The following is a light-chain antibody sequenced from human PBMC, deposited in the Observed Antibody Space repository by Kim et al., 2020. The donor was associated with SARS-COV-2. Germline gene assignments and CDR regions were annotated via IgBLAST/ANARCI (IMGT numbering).Light chain of an antibody. CDR3: QQYGGSPMYT. CDR1: QTTSSSS. Sequence: SPGERATLPCRASQTTSSSSLAWYQQKPGQAPRLLIYGASSRATGIPDRFSGSGSGTDFTLTVNRLEPEDFAVYYCQQYGGSPMYTFGQGTKLEI. J-gene: IGKJ2*01. CDR2: GAS. V-gene: IGKV3-20*01.